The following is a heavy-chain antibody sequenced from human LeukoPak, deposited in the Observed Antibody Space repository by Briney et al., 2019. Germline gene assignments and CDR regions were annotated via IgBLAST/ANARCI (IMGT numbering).Heavy chain of an antibody. V-gene: IGHV3-20*04. Sequence: GGSLRLSCAASGFTVSSNYMSWVRQAPGKGLEWVSGINWNGGSTGYADSVKGRFTISRDNAKNSLYLQMNSLRAEDTALYYCARAGPLYYFDYWGQGTLVTVSS. CDR3: ARAGPLYYFDY. CDR2: INWNGGST. CDR1: GFTVSSNY. J-gene: IGHJ4*02. D-gene: IGHD6-19*01.